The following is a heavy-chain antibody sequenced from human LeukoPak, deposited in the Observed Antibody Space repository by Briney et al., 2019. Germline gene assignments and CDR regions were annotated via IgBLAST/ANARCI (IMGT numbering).Heavy chain of an antibody. CDR2: IYHSGST. CDR1: GGSFSGYY. J-gene: IGHJ5*02. Sequence: SETLSLTCAVYGGSFSGYYWGWIRQPPGKGLEWIGSIYHSGSTYYNPSLKSRVTISVDTSKNQFSLKLSSVTAADTAVYYCARSPVDGFFIAAAGTGYNWFDPWGQGTLVTVSS. CDR3: ARSPVDGFFIAAAGTGYNWFDP. V-gene: IGHV4-38-2*01. D-gene: IGHD6-13*01.